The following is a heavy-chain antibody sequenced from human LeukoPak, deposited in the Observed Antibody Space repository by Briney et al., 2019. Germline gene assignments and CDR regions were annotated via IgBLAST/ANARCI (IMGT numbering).Heavy chain of an antibody. CDR2: IKEDGSEK. V-gene: IGHV3-7*01. CDR3: ARGPSYDY. J-gene: IGHJ4*02. CDR1: GFTFSRHW. Sequence: GGSLRLSCAASGFTFSRHWMSWVRQAPGKGLEWVANIKEDGSEKDYVDSVKGRFTISRDNAKNSLYLQMNSLRAEDTAVYYCARGPSYDYWGQGTLVTVSS.